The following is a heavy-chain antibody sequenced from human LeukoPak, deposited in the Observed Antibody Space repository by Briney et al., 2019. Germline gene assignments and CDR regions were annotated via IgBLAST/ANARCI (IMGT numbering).Heavy chain of an antibody. D-gene: IGHD2-2*01. Sequence: SETLSHTCTVSGGSISSYYWSWIRQPPGKGLEWIGYIHYSGSTNYNPSLKSRVTISVDTSKNQFSLKLSSVTAADTAVYYCARLAVVVPAGRDYFYMDVWGKGTTVTVSS. V-gene: IGHV4-59*01. CDR3: ARLAVVVPAGRDYFYMDV. CDR1: GGSISSYY. CDR2: IHYSGST. J-gene: IGHJ6*03.